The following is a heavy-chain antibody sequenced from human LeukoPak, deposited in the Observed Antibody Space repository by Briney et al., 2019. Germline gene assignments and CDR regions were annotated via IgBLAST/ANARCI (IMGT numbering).Heavy chain of an antibody. J-gene: IGHJ4*02. Sequence: TGESLRLSCAASGFIFSSDEMTWVRQAPGKGLESVSFISSSADTILYADSVKGRFTISRDNGKNALYLQMNSLRAEDTAVYYCTKERGSYWGQGTLVTVSS. CDR3: TKERGSY. V-gene: IGHV3-48*03. CDR2: ISSSADTI. CDR1: GFIFSSDE.